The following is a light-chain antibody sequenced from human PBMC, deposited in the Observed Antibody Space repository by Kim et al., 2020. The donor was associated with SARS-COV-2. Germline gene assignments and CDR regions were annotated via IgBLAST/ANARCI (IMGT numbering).Light chain of an antibody. CDR3: GAWDSSLDALV. J-gene: IGLJ2*01. Sequence: GQKVSISCSGSGSNIGNNYVSCCHQLPGTAPKLLIYDNNERPSGIPDRFSGSKSGTSATLGITGLQTGDEADYYCGAWDSSLDALVFGGGTQLTVL. CDR2: DNN. CDR1: GSNIGNNY. V-gene: IGLV1-51*01.